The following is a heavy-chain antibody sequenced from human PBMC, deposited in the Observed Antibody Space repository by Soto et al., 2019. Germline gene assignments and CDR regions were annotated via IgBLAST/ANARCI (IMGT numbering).Heavy chain of an antibody. V-gene: IGHV3-21*01. CDR2: ISSSSSYI. Sequence: GRSLRLSCAASGFTFTSYSMNWVRQAPGKGLEWVSSISSSSSYIYYADSVKGRFTISRDNAKNSLYLQMNSLRAEDTAVYYCARARPLRYNWNGWYFDYWGQGALVTVSS. CDR3: ARARPLRYNWNGWYFDY. CDR1: GFTFTSYS. J-gene: IGHJ4*02. D-gene: IGHD1-20*01.